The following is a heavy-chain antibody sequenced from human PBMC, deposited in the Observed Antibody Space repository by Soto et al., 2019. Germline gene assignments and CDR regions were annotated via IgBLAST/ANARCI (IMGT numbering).Heavy chain of an antibody. D-gene: IGHD1-20*01. CDR2: ISGSGGTT. J-gene: IGHJ4*02. V-gene: IGHV3-23*01. Sequence: WGSLSLSCAASGCTCSDYSMHWVRQAPGKGLEWVSAISGSGGTTYYADSVKGRFTISRDKSKNTLFLQMNSLRAEDTAVYYCAAPITDTVQFSAHFDYWVQGTLVTVSS. CDR3: AAPITDTVQFSAHFDY. CDR1: GCTCSDYS.